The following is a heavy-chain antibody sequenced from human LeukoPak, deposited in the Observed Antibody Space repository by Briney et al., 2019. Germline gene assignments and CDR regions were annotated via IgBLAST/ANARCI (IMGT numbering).Heavy chain of an antibody. CDR1: GFIFSSYG. J-gene: IGHJ4*02. CDR3: AREGPRGNSQFDY. CDR2: IWYDGSNK. V-gene: IGHV3-33*01. Sequence: PGGSLRLSCAASGFIFSSYGMLWVRQAPGKGLEWVALIWYDGSNKYYTDSVKGRLTISRDNSKNTLYLQMNNLRAEDTAVYYCAREGPRGNSQFDYWGQGTLVTVSS. D-gene: IGHD2/OR15-2a*01.